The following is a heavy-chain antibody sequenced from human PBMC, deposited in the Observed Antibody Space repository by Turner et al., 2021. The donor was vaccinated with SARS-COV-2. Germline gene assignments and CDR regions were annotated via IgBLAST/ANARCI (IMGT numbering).Heavy chain of an antibody. CDR3: ARLMDTAMDYYGMDV. Sequence: QLQLQESGPGLVKPSETLSLTCPVSGGSISSSSYYWGWIRQPPGKGLEGIGIIYYSGSTYYNPTLKSRVTISVDTSKNQFYLKLSSVTAADTAVYYCARLMDTAMDYYGMDVWGQGTTVTVSS. CDR1: GGSISSSSYY. J-gene: IGHJ6*02. V-gene: IGHV4-39*01. CDR2: IYYSGST. D-gene: IGHD5-18*01.